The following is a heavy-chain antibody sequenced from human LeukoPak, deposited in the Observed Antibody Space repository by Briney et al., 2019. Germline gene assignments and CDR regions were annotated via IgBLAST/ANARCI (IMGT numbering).Heavy chain of an antibody. J-gene: IGHJ4*02. CDR2: ISSSGSTI. V-gene: IGHV3-48*03. D-gene: IGHD6-19*01. CDR3: ARAQWLVRGFDY. CDR1: GFTFSSYE. Sequence: GGSLRLSCAASGFTFSSYEMNWVRQAPGKGLEWVSYISSSGSTIYYADSVKGRFTISRDNAKNSLYLQVNSLRAEDTAVYYCARAQWLVRGFDYWGQGTLVTVSS.